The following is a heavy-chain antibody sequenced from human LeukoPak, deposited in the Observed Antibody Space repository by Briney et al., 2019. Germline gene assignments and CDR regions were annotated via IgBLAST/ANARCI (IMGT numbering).Heavy chain of an antibody. V-gene: IGHV4-61*02. CDR1: GGSISSGSYY. CDR2: IYTSGST. J-gene: IGHJ4*02. D-gene: IGHD3-3*01. Sequence: PSETLSLTCAVYGGSISSGSYYWSWIRQPAGKGLEWIGRIYTSGSTNYNPSLKSRVTISVDTSKNQFSLKLGSVTAADTAVYYCAREHYDFWSGYRDYWGQGTLVTVSS. CDR3: AREHYDFWSGYRDY.